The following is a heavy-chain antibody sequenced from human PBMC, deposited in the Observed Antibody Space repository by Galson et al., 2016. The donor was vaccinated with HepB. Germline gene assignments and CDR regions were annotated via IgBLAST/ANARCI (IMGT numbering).Heavy chain of an antibody. CDR1: GFSSSNYD. Sequence: SLRLSCAASGFSSSNYDMYWVRQAPGKGLEWVSSIYTAGDTYYQDSVEGRFTVSRESAKNSLYLHMNSLRAGDTAVYYCVRGSYSSDWYRTSAYDFGMDVWGKGTPVTVSS. V-gene: IGHV3-13*01. CDR3: VRGSYSSDWYRTSAYDFGMDV. CDR2: IYTAGDT. J-gene: IGHJ6*04. D-gene: IGHD6-19*01.